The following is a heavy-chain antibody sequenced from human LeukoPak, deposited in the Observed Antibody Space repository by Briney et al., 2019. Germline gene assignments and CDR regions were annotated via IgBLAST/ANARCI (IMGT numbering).Heavy chain of an antibody. Sequence: SGTLSLTCAVSGGSISSSNWWSWVRQPPGKGLEWIGEIYHSGSTNYNPSLKSRVTISVDTSKNQFSLKLSSVTAADTAVYYCARVGDDYGDYGGGNDAFDIWGQGTMVTVSS. CDR3: ARVGDDYGDYGGGNDAFDI. CDR2: IYHSGST. V-gene: IGHV4-4*02. CDR1: GGSISSSNW. J-gene: IGHJ3*02. D-gene: IGHD4-17*01.